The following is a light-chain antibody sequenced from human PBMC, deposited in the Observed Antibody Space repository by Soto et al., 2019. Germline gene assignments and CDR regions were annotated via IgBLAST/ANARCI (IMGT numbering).Light chain of an antibody. CDR3: EQHSNSIT. J-gene: IGKJ5*01. CDR2: DAS. V-gene: IGKV3-11*01. Sequence: EIVLTQSPATLSLSPGEGATLSCRASQSVSSYLAWYQHKPVQAPRLLIYDASKRATGNPARFSGSGSGTDFTLTISRLEPEDFAVYYCEQHSNSITFSQVKRLYIK. CDR1: QSVSSY.